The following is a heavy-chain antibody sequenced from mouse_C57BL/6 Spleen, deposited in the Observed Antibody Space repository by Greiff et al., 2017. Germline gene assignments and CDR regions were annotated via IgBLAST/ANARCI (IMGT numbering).Heavy chain of an antibody. Sequence: EVKLMESGAELARPGASVKMSCKASGFNIKDYYMHWVKQRTEQGLEWIGRIDPEDGETKYAPKFQGKATITADTSSNTAYLQLSSLTSEDTAVYYCAPNYYGSSYWYFDVWGTGTTVTVSS. J-gene: IGHJ1*03. CDR2: IDPEDGET. V-gene: IGHV14-2*01. CDR1: GFNIKDYY. D-gene: IGHD1-1*01. CDR3: APNYYGSSYWYFDV.